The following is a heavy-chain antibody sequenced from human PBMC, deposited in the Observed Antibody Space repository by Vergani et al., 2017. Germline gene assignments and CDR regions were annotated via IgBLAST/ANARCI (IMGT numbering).Heavy chain of an antibody. D-gene: IGHD3/OR15-3a*01. J-gene: IGHJ5*02. CDR1: GYNFTSFD. CDR3: ARGVLDSKYRHNWFGP. CDR2: MNPKSGNT. V-gene: IGHV1-8*01. Sequence: QEQLVQSGAEVRKPGASLKVSCKASGYNFTSFDINWVRLATGQGLEWMGWMNPKSGNTAYAAKFQGRITMTRDSSTDTAYMEMKSLRSEDTAIYFCARGVLDSKYRHNWFGPWGQGTVVIVSS.